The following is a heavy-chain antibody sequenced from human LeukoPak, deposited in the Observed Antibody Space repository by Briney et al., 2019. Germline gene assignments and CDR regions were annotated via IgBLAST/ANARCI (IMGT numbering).Heavy chain of an antibody. CDR3: AGRDTAMVTVDY. CDR2: ISSSGSTI. CDR1: GFTLKTYS. J-gene: IGHJ4*02. V-gene: IGHV3-48*04. Sequence: GGSLRLSCAASGFTLKTYSMNWVRQAPGKGLEWVSYISSSGSTIYYADSVKGRFTISRDNAKNSLYLQMNSLRAEDTAVYYCAGRDTAMVTVDYWGQGTLVTVSS. D-gene: IGHD5-18*01.